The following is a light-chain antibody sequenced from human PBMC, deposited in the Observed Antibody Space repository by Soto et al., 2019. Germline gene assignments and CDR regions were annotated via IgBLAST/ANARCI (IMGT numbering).Light chain of an antibody. V-gene: IGLV2-14*01. CDR3: SSHAGRGSVL. Sequence: QSALTQPASVSGSPGQSITISCTGTSSDVGGYNYVSWYQQHPGKAPKLMIYEVSNRPSGVSNRFSGSKSGNTASLTISGLQAEDEADYYCSSHAGRGSVLFGGGTQLTVL. CDR1: SSDVGGYNY. J-gene: IGLJ2*01. CDR2: EVS.